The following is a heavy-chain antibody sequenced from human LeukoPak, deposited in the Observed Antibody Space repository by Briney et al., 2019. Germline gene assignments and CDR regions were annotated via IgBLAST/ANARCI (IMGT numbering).Heavy chain of an antibody. CDR2: ISAYNGNT. V-gene: IGHV1-18*01. D-gene: IGHD6-13*01. J-gene: IGHJ4*02. CDR3: ARYSSSWYGGDY. CDR1: GYSFTSYG. Sequence: ASVKVSCKASGYSFTSYGISWVRQAPGQGREGMGWISAYNGNTNYAQKLQGRVTMITDTSTSTAYMELRSLRSDDTAVYYCARYSSSWYGGDYWGQGTLVTVSS.